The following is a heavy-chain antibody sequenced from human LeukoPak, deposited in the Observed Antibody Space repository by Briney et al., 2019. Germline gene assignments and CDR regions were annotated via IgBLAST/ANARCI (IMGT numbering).Heavy chain of an antibody. CDR2: IYSSGST. CDR1: GFTFSSYS. D-gene: IGHD3-10*01. Sequence: PGGSLRLSCAASGFTFSSYSMNWVRQAPGKGLEWLSIIYSSGSTYYADSVKGRFTISRDNSKNTLYLQMNSLRAEDTAVYYCAREALGGGGYWGQGTLVTVSS. J-gene: IGHJ4*02. CDR3: AREALGGGGY. V-gene: IGHV3-66*01.